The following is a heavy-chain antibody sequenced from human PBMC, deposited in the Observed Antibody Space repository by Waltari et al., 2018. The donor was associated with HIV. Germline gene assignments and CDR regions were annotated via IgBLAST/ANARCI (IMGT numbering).Heavy chain of an antibody. Sequence: QVQLQESGPGLVKPSQTLSLTCTVSGGSISRSGYYWSWIRQRPGKGLEWIGSIYYRGNTDYNPSLKSLLTISLDTSKNHFSLRLNSVTAADTAVYYCARGGVGATTNWLDPWGQGTLVTVSS. CDR3: ARGGVGATTNWLDP. V-gene: IGHV4-31*01. CDR1: GGSISRSGYY. D-gene: IGHD1-26*01. CDR2: IYYRGNT. J-gene: IGHJ5*02.